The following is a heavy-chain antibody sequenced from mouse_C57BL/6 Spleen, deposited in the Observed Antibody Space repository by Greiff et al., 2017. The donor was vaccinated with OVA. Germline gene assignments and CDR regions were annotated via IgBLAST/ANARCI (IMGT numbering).Heavy chain of an antibody. V-gene: IGHV1-4*01. CDR2: INPSSGYT. J-gene: IGHJ2*01. CDR1: GYTFTSYT. Sequence: VQLQESGAELARPGASVKMSCKASGYTFTSYTMHWVKQRPGQGLEWIGYINPSSGYTKYNQKFKDKATLTADKSSSTAYMQLSSLTSEDSAVYYCAREFYLDYWGQGTTLTVSS. CDR3: AREFYLDY. D-gene: IGHD1-1*01.